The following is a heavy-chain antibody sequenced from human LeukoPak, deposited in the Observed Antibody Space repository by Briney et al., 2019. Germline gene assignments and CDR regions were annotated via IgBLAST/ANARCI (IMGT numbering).Heavy chain of an antibody. CDR3: ARHSDWRFDY. V-gene: IGHV5-51*01. CDR2: IYPADSDT. Sequence: GESLKISCKGSGYSFTSYWIAWVRQMPGKGLEWMGIIYPADSDTRYSPSFQGQVTISADNSISTAYLQWSSLKASDTAMYYCARHSDWRFDYWGQGTLVTVSS. CDR1: GYSFTSYW. D-gene: IGHD3-9*01. J-gene: IGHJ4*02.